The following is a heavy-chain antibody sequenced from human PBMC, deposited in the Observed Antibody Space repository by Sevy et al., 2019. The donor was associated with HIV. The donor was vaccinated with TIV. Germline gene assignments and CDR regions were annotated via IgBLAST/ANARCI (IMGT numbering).Heavy chain of an antibody. J-gene: IGHJ5*02. V-gene: IGHV7-4-1*02. D-gene: IGHD3-9*01. CDR2: INTNTGNP. CDR1: GYTFTSYA. Sequence: ASVKVSCKASGYTFTSYAMNWVRQAPGQGLEWMGWINTNTGNPTYAQGFTGRFVFSLDTSVSTAYLQISSLKAEDTAVYYCARENRYFDWSPTGPFDPWAREPWSPSPQ. CDR3: ARENRYFDWSPTGPFDP.